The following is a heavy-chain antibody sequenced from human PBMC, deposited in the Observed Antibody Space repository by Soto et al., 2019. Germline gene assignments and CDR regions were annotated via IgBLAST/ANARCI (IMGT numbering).Heavy chain of an antibody. CDR1: GFTFNSYA. CDR2: IIGSGGST. V-gene: IGHV3-23*01. J-gene: IGHJ4*02. D-gene: IGHD3-22*01. Sequence: GGSLRLSCAASGFTFNSYAMSWVRQAPGKGLEWVSTIIGSGGSTYYADSVKGRFSVSRDNSKNTLYLQMNSLRAEDTAVYYCAKDRNYYDSSGYDYWGQGTLVTVS. CDR3: AKDRNYYDSSGYDY.